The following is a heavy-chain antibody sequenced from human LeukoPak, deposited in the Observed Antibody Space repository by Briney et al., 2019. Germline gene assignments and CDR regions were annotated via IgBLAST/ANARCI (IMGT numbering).Heavy chain of an antibody. V-gene: IGHV3-64*01. CDR3: ARVDLLGYDY. CDR1: GFTFSSYA. CDR2: ISSNGGST. D-gene: IGHD1-26*01. Sequence: PGGSLRLSCAVSGFTFSSYAMHWVRQAPGKGLEYVSAISSNGGSTLYANSVKGRFTISRDNSKNTLYLQMGSLRAEDMAVYYCARVDLLGYDYWGQGTLVTVSS. J-gene: IGHJ4*02.